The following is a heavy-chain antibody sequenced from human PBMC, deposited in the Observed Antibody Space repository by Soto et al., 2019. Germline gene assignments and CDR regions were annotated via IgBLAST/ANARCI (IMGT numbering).Heavy chain of an antibody. D-gene: IGHD5-18*01. CDR3: VRNSGYSSNWGEFDP. CDR1: GGSFSSSSYY. Sequence: PSETLSLTCHVSGGSFSSSSYYWGWIRQPPGKGLEWIGSLYYSGTTYYNPSLKSRVTISVDRTKNQFSLNLTSVTAADMAVHYCVRNSGYSSNWGEFDPWGQGTPVPVSS. CDR2: LYYSGTT. V-gene: IGHV4-39*01. J-gene: IGHJ5*02.